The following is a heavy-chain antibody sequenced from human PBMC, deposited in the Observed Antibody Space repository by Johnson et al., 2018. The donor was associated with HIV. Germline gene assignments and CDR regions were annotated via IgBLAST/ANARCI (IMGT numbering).Heavy chain of an antibody. CDR3: ARFGYSGYEGDAFDI. D-gene: IGHD5-12*01. J-gene: IGHJ3*02. CDR2: ISGSGDST. V-gene: IGHV3-23*04. CDR1: GFTFSSNA. Sequence: VQLVESGGGLVQPGGSLRLSCVASGFTFSSNALNWFRQAPGKGLEWVSVISGSGDSTGHADSVKGRFTISRDNTKNTLYLQMNSLRAEDTAVYYCARFGYSGYEGDAFDIWGKGTMVTVFS.